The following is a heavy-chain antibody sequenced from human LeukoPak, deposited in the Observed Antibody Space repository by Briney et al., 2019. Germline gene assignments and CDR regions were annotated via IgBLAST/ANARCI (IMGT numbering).Heavy chain of an antibody. CDR3: ARGRDYGDYADY. CDR1: GFTFSDCY. Sequence: GGSLRLSCAASGFTFSDCYMNWVRQAPGKGLEWVSSISGSISYIYYADSLKGRFTISRDNAKNSLYLQMNSLRAEDTAVYYCARGRDYGDYADYWGQGTLVTVSS. V-gene: IGHV3-21*01. D-gene: IGHD4-17*01. J-gene: IGHJ4*02. CDR2: ISGSISYI.